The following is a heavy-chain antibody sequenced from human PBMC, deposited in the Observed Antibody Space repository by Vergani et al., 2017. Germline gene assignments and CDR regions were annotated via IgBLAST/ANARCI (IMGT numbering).Heavy chain of an antibody. CDR3: ARESGGYVWGSYEAWFDP. Sequence: EVQLVESGGGLVKPGGSLRLSCAASGFTFSNYSMNWVRQAPGKGLEWVSSISGRSGYIYYADSVKGRFTISRDNAKNSLYLQMNSLRAADTAVYYCARESGGYVWGSYEAWFDPWGQGTLVTVSS. CDR1: GFTFSNYS. D-gene: IGHD3-16*01. V-gene: IGHV3-21*04. J-gene: IGHJ5*02. CDR2: ISGRSGYI.